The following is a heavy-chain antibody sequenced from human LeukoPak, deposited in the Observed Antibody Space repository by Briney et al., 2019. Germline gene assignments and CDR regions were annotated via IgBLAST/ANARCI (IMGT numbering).Heavy chain of an antibody. D-gene: IGHD3-10*01. Sequence: GGSLRLSCAASGFTFSSYSMNWVRQAPGKGLEWVSSITSSSTYIFYADSLKGRFTISRDNAKNSVYLQMNSLRVEDTAVYYCARDGSGSYYNRGVIYWGQGTLVTVSS. J-gene: IGHJ4*02. CDR3: ARDGSGSYYNRGVIY. CDR1: GFTFSSYS. CDR2: ITSSSTYI. V-gene: IGHV3-21*01.